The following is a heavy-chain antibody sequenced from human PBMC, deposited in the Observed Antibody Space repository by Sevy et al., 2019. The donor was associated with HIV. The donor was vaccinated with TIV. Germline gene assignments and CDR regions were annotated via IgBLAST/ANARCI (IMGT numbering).Heavy chain of an antibody. CDR2: ISGSGRST. CDR1: GFTFTSYA. CDR3: ARKMELLVPDY. D-gene: IGHD2-21*02. Sequence: GGSLRLSCAASGFTFTSYAMNWVRQAPGKGLDWVSSISGSGRSTYYADSVEGRFTISRDNSKNSLYLQMNSLRAEDTAVYYCARKMELLVPDYWGQGTLVTVSS. V-gene: IGHV3-23*01. J-gene: IGHJ4*02.